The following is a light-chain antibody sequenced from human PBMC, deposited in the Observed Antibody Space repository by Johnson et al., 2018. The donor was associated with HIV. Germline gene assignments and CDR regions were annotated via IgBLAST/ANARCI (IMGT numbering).Light chain of an antibody. Sequence: QSALTQPPSASAAPGQKVTISCSGSSSNIGNNYVSWYQQLPGTAPKLLIYENNKRPSGIPDRFSGSKSGTSATLGITGLQTGDEADYYCGTWDSRLSAEVFGTQTEVAVL. J-gene: IGLJ1*01. CDR2: ENN. CDR1: SSNIGNNY. V-gene: IGLV1-51*02. CDR3: GTWDSRLSAEV.